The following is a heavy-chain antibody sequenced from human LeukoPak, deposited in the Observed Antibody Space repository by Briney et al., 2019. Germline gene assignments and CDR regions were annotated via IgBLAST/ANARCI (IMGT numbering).Heavy chain of an antibody. D-gene: IGHD6-19*01. Sequence: GGSLRLSRAASGFTFSSYSMNWVRQAPGKGLEWVSSISSSSSYIYYADSVKGRFTISRDNAKNSLYLQMNSLRAEDTAVYYCARIAVAGYDYWGQGTLVTVSS. V-gene: IGHV3-21*01. CDR2: ISSSSSYI. CDR3: ARIAVAGYDY. CDR1: GFTFSSYS. J-gene: IGHJ4*02.